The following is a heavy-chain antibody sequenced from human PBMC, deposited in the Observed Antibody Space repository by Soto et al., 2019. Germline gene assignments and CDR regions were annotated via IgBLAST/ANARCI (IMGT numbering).Heavy chain of an antibody. Sequence: GGSLRLSCAASGFTFSSYSMNWVRQAPGKGLEWVSSISSSSSYIYYADSVKGRFTISRDNAKNSLYLQMNSLRAEDTAVYYCARDGRRVRGVIIKGDAFDIWGQGTMVTVSS. J-gene: IGHJ3*02. CDR2: ISSSSSYI. V-gene: IGHV3-21*01. D-gene: IGHD3-10*01. CDR3: ARDGRRVRGVIIKGDAFDI. CDR1: GFTFSSYS.